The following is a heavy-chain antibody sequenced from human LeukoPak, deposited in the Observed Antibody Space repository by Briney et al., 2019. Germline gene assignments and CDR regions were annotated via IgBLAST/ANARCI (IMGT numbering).Heavy chain of an antibody. CDR3: ARGSIGY. Sequence: PGGSLRLFCAASGFTLSHCYMSWVRQAPGKGLEWVSYISSNGSTIYYADSVKGRFTISRDNAKNSLYLQMNSLRAEDTAVYYCARGSIGYWGQGTLVTVSS. J-gene: IGHJ4*02. V-gene: IGHV3-11*01. D-gene: IGHD2-15*01. CDR1: GFTLSHCY. CDR2: ISSNGSTI.